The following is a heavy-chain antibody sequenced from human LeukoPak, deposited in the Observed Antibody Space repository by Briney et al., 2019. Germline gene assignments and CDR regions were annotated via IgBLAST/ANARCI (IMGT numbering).Heavy chain of an antibody. Sequence: SETLSLTCTVSGGSISGGDYYWSWIRQHPGKGLEWIGYIYYGGSTYYNPSLKSRVTISVDTSKNQFSLKLSSVTAADTAVYYCARSSRASWYRPPIDYWGQGTLVTVSS. D-gene: IGHD6-13*01. CDR2: IYYGGST. J-gene: IGHJ4*02. V-gene: IGHV4-31*03. CDR1: GGSISGGDYY. CDR3: ARSSRASWYRPPIDY.